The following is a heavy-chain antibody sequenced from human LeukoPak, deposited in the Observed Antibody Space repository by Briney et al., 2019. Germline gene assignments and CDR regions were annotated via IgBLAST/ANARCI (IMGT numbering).Heavy chain of an antibody. CDR2: IIPIFGTA. CDR1: GGTFSSYA. CDR3: ARQGSSGYSPDY. V-gene: IGHV1-69*13. D-gene: IGHD3-22*01. Sequence: SVKVSCKASGGTFSSYAISWVRQAPGQGLEWMGGIIPIFGTANYAQKFQGRVTITADESTSTAYMELSSLRSEDTAVYYCARQGSSGYSPDYWGQGTLVTVSS. J-gene: IGHJ4*02.